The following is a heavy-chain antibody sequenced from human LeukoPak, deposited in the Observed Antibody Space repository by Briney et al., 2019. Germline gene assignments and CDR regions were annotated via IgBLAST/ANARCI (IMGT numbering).Heavy chain of an antibody. V-gene: IGHV3-30-3*01. CDR3: ARMTGSHLDY. Sequence: GRSLRLSCAASGFTFSSYAMHWVRQAPGKGLEWVAVISYDGSNKYYADSVKGRFTISRDNSKNTLYLQMNSLRAEDTAVYYCARMTGSHLDYWGQGTLVTVSS. D-gene: IGHD3-9*01. CDR1: GFTFSSYA. J-gene: IGHJ4*02. CDR2: ISYDGSNK.